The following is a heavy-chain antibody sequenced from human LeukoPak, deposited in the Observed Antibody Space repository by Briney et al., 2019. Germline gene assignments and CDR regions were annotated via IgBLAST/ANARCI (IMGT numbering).Heavy chain of an antibody. CDR3: ARRDDYVWGSYPNYFDY. CDR2: ISSSSTI. D-gene: IGHD3-16*02. Sequence: GGSLRLSCAASGFTFSSYSMNWVRQAPGKGLEWVSYISSSSTIYYADPVKGRFTISRDNAKNSLYLQMNSLRAEDTAVYYCARRDDYVWGSYPNYFDYWGQGTLVTVSS. J-gene: IGHJ4*02. CDR1: GFTFSSYS. V-gene: IGHV3-48*01.